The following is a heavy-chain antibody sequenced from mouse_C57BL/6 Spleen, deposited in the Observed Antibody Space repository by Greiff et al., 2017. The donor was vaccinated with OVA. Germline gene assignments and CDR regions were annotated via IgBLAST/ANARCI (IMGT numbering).Heavy chain of an antibody. Sequence: VQLQQPGAELVRPGSSVKLSCKASGYTFTSYWMDWVKQRPGQGLEWIGNIYPSDSETNYNQKFKDKATLTVDKSSSTAYMQLSRLTSEASAVYFCARKREGLAYWGQGTLVTVSA. J-gene: IGHJ3*01. V-gene: IGHV1-61*01. D-gene: IGHD3-3*01. CDR1: GYTFTSYW. CDR2: IYPSDSET. CDR3: ARKREGLAY.